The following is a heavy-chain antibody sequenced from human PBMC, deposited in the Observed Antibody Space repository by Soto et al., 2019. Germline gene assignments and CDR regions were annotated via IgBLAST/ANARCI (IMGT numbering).Heavy chain of an antibody. CDR3: ARSARYWYFDL. Sequence: QVQLQESGPGLVKPSETLSLTCTVSGGSISSYYWSWIRQPPGKGLEWIGYIYYSGSTNYNPSLKSRVTISVDTSKNQFSLKLSSVTAADTAVYYCARSARYWYFDLWGRGTLVTVSS. CDR2: IYYSGST. J-gene: IGHJ2*01. CDR1: GGSISSYY. V-gene: IGHV4-59*01.